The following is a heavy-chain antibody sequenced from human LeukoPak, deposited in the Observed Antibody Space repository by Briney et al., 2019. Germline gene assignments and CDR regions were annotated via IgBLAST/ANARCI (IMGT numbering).Heavy chain of an antibody. D-gene: IGHD6-6*01. V-gene: IGHV1-69*06. CDR2: IIPIFGTA. Sequence: SVKVSCKASGGTFSSYAISWVRQAPGQGLEWMGGIIPIFGTANYAQKFQGRVTITADKSTSTAYMELSSLGSEDTAVYYCARGSGSSPWVFDYWGQGTLVTVSS. CDR3: ARGSGSSPWVFDY. CDR1: GGTFSSYA. J-gene: IGHJ4*02.